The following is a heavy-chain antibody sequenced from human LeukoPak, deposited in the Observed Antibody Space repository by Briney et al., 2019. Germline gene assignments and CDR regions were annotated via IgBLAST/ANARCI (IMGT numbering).Heavy chain of an antibody. CDR1: GYTLTELS. Sequence: ASVKVTCKVSGYTLTELSMHWVRQAPGKGLEWMGGFDPEDGETIYAQKFQGRVTMTEDTSTDTAYMELSSLRSEDTAVYYCATVITGAFRAVAGSASAPTLIW. CDR3: ATVITGAFRAVAGSASAPTLI. CDR2: FDPEDGET. J-gene: IGHJ3*02. D-gene: IGHD6-19*01. V-gene: IGHV1-24*01.